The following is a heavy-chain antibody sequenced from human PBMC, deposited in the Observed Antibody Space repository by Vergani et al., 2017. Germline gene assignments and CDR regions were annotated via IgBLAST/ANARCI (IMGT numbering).Heavy chain of an antibody. D-gene: IGHD1-26*01. V-gene: IGHV1-2*02. Sequence: QVQLMQSGPVMKKPGGSLKVSCQASESTFSDYNIHWVRQAPGQGLQWMGWISTKTGDTDYLQRFQDRVTMTSDASTKTVYLKMTRLTSDDTAIYYCAHSWNFVRRDWFDSWGPGTLVTVSS. CDR3: AHSWNFVRRDWFDS. CDR2: ISTKTGDT. CDR1: ESTFSDYN. J-gene: IGHJ5*01.